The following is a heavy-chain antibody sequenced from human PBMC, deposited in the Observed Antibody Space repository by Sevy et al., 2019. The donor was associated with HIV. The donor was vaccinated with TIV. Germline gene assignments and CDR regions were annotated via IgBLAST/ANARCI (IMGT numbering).Heavy chain of an antibody. CDR1: GGSINSGAHY. J-gene: IGHJ6*03. D-gene: IGHD2-8*02. CDR3: ARAVLSWYYMDA. CDR2: VYYTGNS. Sequence: SETLSLTCTVSGGSINSGAHYWSWIRQHPGKGLEWIGYVYYTGNSYYNPSLKSRVTISVDTSKNQFSLKLSSVTAADTAVYYCARAVLSWYYMDAWGKGTTVTVSS. V-gene: IGHV4-31*03.